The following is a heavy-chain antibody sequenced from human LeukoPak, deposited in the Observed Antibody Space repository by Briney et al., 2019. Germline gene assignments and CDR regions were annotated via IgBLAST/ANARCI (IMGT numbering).Heavy chain of an antibody. CDR2: IGGNSGSA. D-gene: IGHD6-19*01. Sequence: PGGSLRLSCAASEFTFSSYAMSWVRQAPGKGLEWVSTIGGNSGSAYYADSVKGRFTISRDNSKNTLYLQMNSLRAEGTAVYYCAKDRVAVAGINYFDYWGQGTLVTVSS. J-gene: IGHJ4*02. V-gene: IGHV3-23*01. CDR3: AKDRVAVAGINYFDY. CDR1: EFTFSSYA.